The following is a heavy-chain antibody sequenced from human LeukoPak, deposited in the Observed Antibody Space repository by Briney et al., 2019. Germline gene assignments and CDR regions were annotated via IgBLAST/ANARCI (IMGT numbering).Heavy chain of an antibody. CDR3: AKDLYTSGWYRGDY. V-gene: IGHV3-66*01. Sequence: GGSLRLSCAASGFTVSSNYMSWVRQAPGKGLEWVSVIYSGGSTYYADSVKGRFTISRDNSKNTLYLQMNSLRAEDTAVYYCAKDLYTSGWYRGDYWGQGTLVTVSS. CDR2: IYSGGST. D-gene: IGHD6-19*01. J-gene: IGHJ4*02. CDR1: GFTVSSNY.